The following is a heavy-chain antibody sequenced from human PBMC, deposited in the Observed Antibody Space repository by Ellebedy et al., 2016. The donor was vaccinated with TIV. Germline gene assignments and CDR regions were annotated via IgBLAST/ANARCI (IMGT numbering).Heavy chain of an antibody. D-gene: IGHD2-2*01. J-gene: IGHJ4*02. CDR1: GFTFSGYG. Sequence: PGGSLRLSCAASGFTFSGYGMTRVRQAPGKGLEWVSSILANGGGTYYADSVKGRFTISRDSSKSTLYLHINTLRVEDTAVYYCARGRGPAATAPESWGQGTLVTVSS. V-gene: IGHV3-23*01. CDR2: ILANGGGT. CDR3: ARGRGPAATAPES.